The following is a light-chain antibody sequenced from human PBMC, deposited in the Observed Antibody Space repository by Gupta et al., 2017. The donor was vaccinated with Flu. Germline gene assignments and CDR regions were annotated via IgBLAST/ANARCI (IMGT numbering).Light chain of an antibody. CDR2: STN. Sequence: RVTISCSGSSSNIGGNTVNWYQQLPGPAPKLLIYSTNQRPSGVPARFSGSKSGTSASLAISGLQSEDEADYFCATWDDSLSGPVFGGGTKLTVL. CDR1: SSNIGGNT. CDR3: ATWDDSLSGPV. V-gene: IGLV1-44*01. J-gene: IGLJ2*01.